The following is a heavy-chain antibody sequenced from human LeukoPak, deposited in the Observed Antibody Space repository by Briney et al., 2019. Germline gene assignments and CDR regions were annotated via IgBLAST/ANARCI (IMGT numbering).Heavy chain of an antibody. V-gene: IGHV3-30*18. Sequence: GGSLRLSCAASGFTFSSYAMHWVRQAPGKGLEWVAVISYDGSNKYYADSVKGRFTISRDNSKNTLYLQMNSLRAEDMAVYYCAKSYYYDKLAYYWGQGTLVTVSS. CDR2: ISYDGSNK. CDR1: GFTFSSYA. J-gene: IGHJ4*02. D-gene: IGHD3-22*01. CDR3: AKSYYYDKLAYY.